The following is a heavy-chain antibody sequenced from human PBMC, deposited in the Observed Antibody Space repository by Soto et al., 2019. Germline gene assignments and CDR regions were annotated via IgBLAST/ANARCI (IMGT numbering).Heavy chain of an antibody. CDR3: AKASDSGYDFHFDY. V-gene: IGHV3-23*01. Sequence: PGGSLRLSCSASGFTFSNYAMSWVRQAPGKGLEWVSALSAGGDNTYYVDSVKGRFTISRDNSKNTLYLQMNSLRAEDTAVYYCAKASDSGYDFHFDYWGQGALVTVSS. D-gene: IGHD5-12*01. CDR2: LSAGGDNT. CDR1: GFTFSNYA. J-gene: IGHJ4*02.